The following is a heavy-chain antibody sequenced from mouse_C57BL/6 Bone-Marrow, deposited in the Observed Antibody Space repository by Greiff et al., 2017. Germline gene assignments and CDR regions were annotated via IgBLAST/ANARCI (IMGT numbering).Heavy chain of an antibody. V-gene: IGHV1-56*01. CDR2: IFPGSGST. J-gene: IGHJ1*03. CDR1: GYTFTSHW. Sequence: LQQSGPELVRPGASVKISCKAPGYTFTSHWMQWVRQRPGQGLEWIGEIFPGSGSTYYNEKFKGKATLTVDTSSSTAYMQLSSLTSEDSAVYFCARYLWLREYWYFDVWGTGTTVTVSS. CDR3: ARYLWLREYWYFDV. D-gene: IGHD2-2*01.